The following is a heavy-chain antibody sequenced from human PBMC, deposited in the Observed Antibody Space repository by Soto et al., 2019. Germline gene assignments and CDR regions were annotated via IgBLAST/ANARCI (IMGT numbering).Heavy chain of an antibody. CDR2: ISGSGVDT. J-gene: IGHJ4*02. CDR3: AKDLGRGGGRCFDY. CDR1: GFIFSNYA. V-gene: IGHV3-23*01. D-gene: IGHD2-15*01. Sequence: EVQLLESGGGLVQPGGSLRLSCAASGFIFSNYAMSWVRQAPGKGLEWVSAISGSGVDTYYADSVKGRFPFSRDNSRSTLYLQMNSPRAEDTAIYYCAKDLGRGGGRCFDYWGQGTAVTVSS.